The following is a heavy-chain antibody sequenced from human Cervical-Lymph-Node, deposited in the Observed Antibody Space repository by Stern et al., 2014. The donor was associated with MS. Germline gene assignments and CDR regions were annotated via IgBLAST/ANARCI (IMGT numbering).Heavy chain of an antibody. CDR2: IWYDGSNP. CDR1: GFSFSRYA. J-gene: IGHJ4*02. D-gene: IGHD6-13*01. V-gene: IGHV3-33*01. Sequence: QMQLVQSGGGVVKPGRSLRLSCAASGFSFSRYAMHWVRQAPGKGQEWVALIWYDGSNPYYADSVTGRFTISRDNFKNTLYLQMNSLRAEDTAVYYCASAYSSSHYYFDYWGQGTLVTVSS. CDR3: ASAYSSSHYYFDY.